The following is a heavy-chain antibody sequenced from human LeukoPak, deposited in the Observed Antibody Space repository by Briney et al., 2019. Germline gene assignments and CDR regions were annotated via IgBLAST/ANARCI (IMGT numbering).Heavy chain of an antibody. CDR1: GGSISSSSYY. V-gene: IGHV4-39*01. CDR3: ATMVRGVIVGY. Sequence: SETLSLTCTVSGGSISSSSYYWGWIRQPPGKGLEWIGSIYYSGSTYYNPSLKSRVTISVDTSKNQFSLKLSSVTAADTAVYYCATMVRGVIVGYWGQGTLVTVSS. CDR2: IYYSGST. J-gene: IGHJ4*02. D-gene: IGHD3-10*01.